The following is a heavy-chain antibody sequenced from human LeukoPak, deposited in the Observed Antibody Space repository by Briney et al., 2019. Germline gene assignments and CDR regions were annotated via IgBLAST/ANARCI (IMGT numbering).Heavy chain of an antibody. Sequence: GGSLILSCAASGFTFSSYSMNWVRQAPGKGLEWVSHITASGTAMFYADSVKGRFTISRDNAKNSLYLQMNSLRDEDTAVYYCASSGSYRFDYWGQGTLVTVSS. CDR1: GFTFSSYS. CDR2: ITASGTAM. D-gene: IGHD1-26*01. V-gene: IGHV3-48*02. J-gene: IGHJ4*02. CDR3: ASSGSYRFDY.